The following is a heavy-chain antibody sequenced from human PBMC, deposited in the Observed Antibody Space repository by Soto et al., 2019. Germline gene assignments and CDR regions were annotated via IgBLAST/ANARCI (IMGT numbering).Heavy chain of an antibody. CDR1: GFTFSSYG. CDR3: ARSPATYYYYGMDV. Sequence: QVQLVESGGGVVQPGRSLRLSCAASGFTFSSYGMHWVRQAPGKGLEWVAVIWYDGSNKYYADSVKGRFTISRDNSKNTLYLQMNSLRAEDTAVYYCARSPATYYYYGMDVWGQGTTVTVSS. J-gene: IGHJ6*02. CDR2: IWYDGSNK. D-gene: IGHD2-2*01. V-gene: IGHV3-33*01.